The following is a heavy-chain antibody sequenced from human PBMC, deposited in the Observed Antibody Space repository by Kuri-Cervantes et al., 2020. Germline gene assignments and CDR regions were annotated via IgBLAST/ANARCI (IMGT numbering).Heavy chain of an antibody. J-gene: IGHJ6*03. CDR3: ARGPGFGVVIMPTHYMDV. Sequence: SVKVSCKASGGTFSSYAISWVRQAPGQGLEWMGGIIPIFGTANYAQKFQGRVTITADKSTSTAYMELSSLRSEDTAVYYCARGPGFGVVIMPTHYMDVWGKGTTVTVSS. V-gene: IGHV1-69*06. D-gene: IGHD3-3*01. CDR1: GGTFSSYA. CDR2: IIPIFGTA.